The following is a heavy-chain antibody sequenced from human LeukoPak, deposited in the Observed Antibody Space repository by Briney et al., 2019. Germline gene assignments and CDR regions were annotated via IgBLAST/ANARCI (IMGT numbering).Heavy chain of an antibody. CDR3: ARVGRRGGDFDY. V-gene: IGHV4-39*07. D-gene: IGHD3-16*01. CDR2: IYYSGST. CDR1: GGSIYSSNYY. J-gene: IGHJ4*02. Sequence: SETLSLTCAVSGGSIYSSNYYWGWIRQPPGKGLEWIGSIYYSGSTYYNPSLKSRVTISVDTSRNQFSLKLSSVTAADTAVYYCARVGRRGGDFDYWGQGTLVTVSS.